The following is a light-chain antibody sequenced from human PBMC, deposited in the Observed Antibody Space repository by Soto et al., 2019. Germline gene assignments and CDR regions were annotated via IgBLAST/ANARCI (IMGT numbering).Light chain of an antibody. CDR1: IGSIDSNY. CDR3: QSSDNYNHV. V-gene: IGLV6-57*04. J-gene: IGLJ1*01. Sequence: NFMLTQPHSVSESPGETVTLSCTRSIGSIDSNYVQWYQQRPGSAPTIVIYEDDQGPSGVPDRFSGSIDSSSNSASLTISGLKTEDEADYHCQSSDNYNHVFGPGTKVTVL. CDR2: EDD.